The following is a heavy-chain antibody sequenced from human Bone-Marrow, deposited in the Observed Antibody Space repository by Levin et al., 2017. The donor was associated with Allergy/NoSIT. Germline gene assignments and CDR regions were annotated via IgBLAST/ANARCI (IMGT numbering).Heavy chain of an antibody. D-gene: IGHD6-13*01. CDR3: ARAPSEAAAGTFVAFDV. J-gene: IGHJ3*01. V-gene: IGHV4-59*01. Sequence: SETLSLTCTVSGGSISSYYWSWIRQPPGKGLEWIVYMYYSGSTNYNPSLKSRVTISVDTSKNQFSLKLTSVTAADTAVYYCARAPSEAAAGTFVAFDVWGQGTMVTVSS. CDR2: MYYSGST. CDR1: GGSISSYY.